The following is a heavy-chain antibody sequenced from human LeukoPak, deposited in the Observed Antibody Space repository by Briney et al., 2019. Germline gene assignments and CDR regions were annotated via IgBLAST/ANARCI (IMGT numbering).Heavy chain of an antibody. Sequence: GGSLRLSCAACGFTFSRYAMSWVRQAPGKGLEWVSSISSSSSYIYYADSVKGRFTISRDNAKNSLYLQMNSLRAEDTAVYYCARAPYSSRFAAFDIWGQGTMVTVSS. D-gene: IGHD6-13*01. J-gene: IGHJ3*02. CDR1: GFTFSRYA. CDR2: ISSSSSYI. CDR3: ARAPYSSRFAAFDI. V-gene: IGHV3-21*01.